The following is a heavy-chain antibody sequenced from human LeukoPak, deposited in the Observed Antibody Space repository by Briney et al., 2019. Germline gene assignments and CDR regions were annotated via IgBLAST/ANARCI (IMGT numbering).Heavy chain of an antibody. D-gene: IGHD5-12*01. Sequence: PGGSLRLSCAASGFTFSSYAMSWVRQAPGKGLAWGSAISGSGGSTYYADSVTGRFTISRDNSKNTLYLQMNSLRAEDTAGYSCAKERGGYEVFGYWGQGTLVTVSS. CDR1: GFTFSSYA. V-gene: IGHV3-23*01. J-gene: IGHJ4*02. CDR2: ISGSGGST. CDR3: AKERGGYEVFGY.